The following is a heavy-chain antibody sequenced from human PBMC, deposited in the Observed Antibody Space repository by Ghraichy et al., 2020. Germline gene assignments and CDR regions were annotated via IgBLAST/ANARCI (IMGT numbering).Heavy chain of an antibody. Sequence: GGSLRLSCAASGFTFSSYSMHWVRQAPGKGLEWVSSISSSSSYIYYADSVKGRFTISRDNAKNSLYLQMNSLRAEDTAVYYCARGVTSVGVVGYWGQGNRATVSS. J-gene: IGHJ4*02. CDR2: ISSSSSYI. V-gene: IGHV3-21*01. CDR3: ARGVTSVGVVGY. D-gene: IGHD3-3*01. CDR1: GFTFSSYS.